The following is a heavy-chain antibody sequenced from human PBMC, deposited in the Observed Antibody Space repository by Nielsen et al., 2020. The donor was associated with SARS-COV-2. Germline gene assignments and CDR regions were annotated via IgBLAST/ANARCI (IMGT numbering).Heavy chain of an antibody. CDR1: GGSLRGYF. Sequence: SETLSLTCTVYGGSLRGYFWIWLRKPPGKGLEWIGESNQGGDANYSPSLKNRVTISMDTSKMQFSLRLTSVTAADTGTYFCARGTYNFRSYSSSGMDAWGQGTTVIVSS. CDR3: ARGTYNFRSYSSSGMDA. D-gene: IGHD3-3*01. V-gene: IGHV4-34*01. CDR2: SNQGGDA. J-gene: IGHJ6*02.